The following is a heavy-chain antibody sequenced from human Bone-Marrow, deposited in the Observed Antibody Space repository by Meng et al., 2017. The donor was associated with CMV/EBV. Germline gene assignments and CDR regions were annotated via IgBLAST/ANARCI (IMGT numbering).Heavy chain of an antibody. J-gene: IGHJ4*03. CDR2: INPNSGGT. CDR1: GYTFTGYY. CDR3: ASGPKRSTIVVVPAAIQETDY. Sequence: ASVKVSCKASGYTFTGYYMHWVRQAPGQGLEWMGWINPNSGGTNYAQKFQGRVTMTRDTSISTAYMELSRLRSDDTAVYYCASGPKRSTIVVVPAAIQETDYWGQGTTVTVSS. V-gene: IGHV1-2*02. D-gene: IGHD2-2*02.